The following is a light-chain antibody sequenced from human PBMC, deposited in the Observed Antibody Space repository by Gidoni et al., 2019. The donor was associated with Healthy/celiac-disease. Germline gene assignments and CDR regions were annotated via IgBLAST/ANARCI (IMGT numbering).Light chain of an antibody. J-gene: IGKJ3*01. CDR3: MQALQSPAT. Sequence: DIVMTQSPLSLPVTPGEPASISCRSSQSPLHSNGYNYLDWYLQKPGQSPQPLIYLGSNRASGVPDRFSGSGSGTDFTLKISRVEAEDVGVYYCMQALQSPATFGPGTKVDIK. CDR1: QSPLHSNGYNY. CDR2: LGS. V-gene: IGKV2-28*01.